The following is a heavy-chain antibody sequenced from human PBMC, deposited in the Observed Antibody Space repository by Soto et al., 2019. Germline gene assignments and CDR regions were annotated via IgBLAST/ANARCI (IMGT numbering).Heavy chain of an antibody. CDR1: GGSISSYY. V-gene: IGHV4-59*08. D-gene: IGHD6-19*01. CDR2: IYYSGTT. Sequence: SETLSLTCTVSGGSISSYYWNWIRQPPGKGLEWIGYIYYSGTTNYNPSLKSRVTISVDTSKNQFSLKLSSVTAADTAVYYCAKSLGEQWLATNWGQGTLVTVSS. J-gene: IGHJ4*02. CDR3: AKSLGEQWLATN.